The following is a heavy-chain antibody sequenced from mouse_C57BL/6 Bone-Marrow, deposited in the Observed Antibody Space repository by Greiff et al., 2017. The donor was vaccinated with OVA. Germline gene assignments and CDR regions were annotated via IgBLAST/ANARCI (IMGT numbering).Heavy chain of an antibody. CDR2: IYPRSGNT. V-gene: IGHV1-81*01. Sequence: VQLQESGAELARPGASVKLSCKASGYTFTSYGISWVKQRAGQGLEWIGEIYPRSGNTYYNEKFKGKATLTADKSSSTAYMELRSLTSEDSAVYFCARGGFWAWFAYWGQGTLVTVSA. CDR1: GYTFTSYG. J-gene: IGHJ3*01. CDR3: ARGGFWAWFAY.